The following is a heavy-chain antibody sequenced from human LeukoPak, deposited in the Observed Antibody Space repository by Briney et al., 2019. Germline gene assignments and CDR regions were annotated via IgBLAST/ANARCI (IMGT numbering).Heavy chain of an antibody. CDR2: IKSKTDGGTT. D-gene: IGHD1-1*01. CDR1: GFTFSNAW. Sequence: GGSLRLSCAASGFTFSNAWMSWVRQAPGKGLEWVGRIKSKTDGGTTDYAAPVKGRLTISRDNSKNTLSLQLNSLRAEDTAVYYCAKTAIGENYYFDYWGQGTLVTVSS. J-gene: IGHJ4*02. V-gene: IGHV3-15*01. CDR3: AKTAIGENYYFDY.